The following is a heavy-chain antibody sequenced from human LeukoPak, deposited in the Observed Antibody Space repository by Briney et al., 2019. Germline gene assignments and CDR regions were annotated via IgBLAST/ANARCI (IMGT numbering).Heavy chain of an antibody. J-gene: IGHJ5*02. CDR2: INPNSGGT. CDR1: GYTFTDYY. D-gene: IGHD1-26*01. V-gene: IGHV1-2*02. Sequence: ASVKVSCRASGYTFTDYYIHWVRQAPGQGLEWMGWINPNSGGTNYAQKFQGRVTMTRDTSISTAYMELSRLRSDDTAVYYCARVLSYGIVGTYNWFDPWGQGTLVTVSS. CDR3: ARVLSYGIVGTYNWFDP.